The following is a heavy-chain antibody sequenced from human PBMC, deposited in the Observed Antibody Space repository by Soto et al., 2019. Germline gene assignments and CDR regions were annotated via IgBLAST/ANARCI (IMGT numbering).Heavy chain of an antibody. CDR2: IYYSGST. V-gene: IGHV4-31*03. CDR3: ARDRHNNFFDP. CDR1: GASMSSGGYY. J-gene: IGHJ5*02. Sequence: SETLSLTCTVSGASMSSGGYYWTWIRQSPGKGLEWIGYIYYSGSTYYNPSLESRVAISLDTSRSQFSLTLHSVTAADTAIYYCARDRHNNFFDPWGQGTLVTISS. D-gene: IGHD6-6*01.